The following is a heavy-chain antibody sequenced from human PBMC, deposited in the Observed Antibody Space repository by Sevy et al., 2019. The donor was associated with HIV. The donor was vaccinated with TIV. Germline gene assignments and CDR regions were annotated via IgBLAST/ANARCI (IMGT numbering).Heavy chain of an antibody. Sequence: GGSLRLSCAASGFTFDDYGMSWVRQAPGKGLEWVSGINWNGGSTGYADSVKGRFTISRDNAKNSLFLQMNSLRAEDTALYYGSRASLGICDIWGQGTMVTVSS. CDR3: SRASLGICDI. J-gene: IGHJ3*02. D-gene: IGHD7-27*01. CDR1: GFTFDDYG. V-gene: IGHV3-20*04. CDR2: INWNGGST.